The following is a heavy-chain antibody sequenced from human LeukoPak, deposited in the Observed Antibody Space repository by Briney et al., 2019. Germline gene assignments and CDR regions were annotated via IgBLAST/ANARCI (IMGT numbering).Heavy chain of an antibody. CDR1: GDSVSGNSAA. CDR3: ARDSGIAVAAHYYYYGMDV. CDR2: TYYRSKWYN. D-gene: IGHD6-19*01. Sequence: SQTLSLTCAISGDSVSGNSAAWNWIRQSPSRGLEWLGRTYYRSKWYNDYAVSVKSRITINPDTSKNQFSLQLNSVTPEDTAVYYCARDSGIAVAAHYYYYGMDVWGQGTTVTVSS. V-gene: IGHV6-1*01. J-gene: IGHJ6*02.